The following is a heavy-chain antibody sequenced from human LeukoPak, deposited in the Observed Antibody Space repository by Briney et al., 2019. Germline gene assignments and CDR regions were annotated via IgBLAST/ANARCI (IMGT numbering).Heavy chain of an antibody. D-gene: IGHD3-3*01. CDR3: ARGLEITIFGVVIIWGSFDY. CDR2: INWNGGST. J-gene: IGHJ4*02. V-gene: IGHV3-20*04. CDR1: GFSFDDYG. Sequence: GGSLRLSCAASGFSFDDYGMSWVRQAPGKGLEWVSGINWNGGSTGYGDSVKGRFTISRDNARNSLYLQMNSLRDEDTALYYCARGLEITIFGVVIIWGSFDYWGQGTLVTVSS.